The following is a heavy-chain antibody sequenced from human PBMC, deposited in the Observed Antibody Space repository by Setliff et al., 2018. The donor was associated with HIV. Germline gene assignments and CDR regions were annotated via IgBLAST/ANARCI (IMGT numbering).Heavy chain of an antibody. V-gene: IGHV1-18*01. Sequence: RASVKVSCKASGYSFTSYGISWVRQAPGQGLEWMGWISGYNGNTNYAQKLQGRVTITRDTSARTAYMELSSLRSEDTAVYYCARGADKWGYESYFDYWGQGSLVTVSS. CDR2: ISGYNGNT. J-gene: IGHJ4*02. CDR3: ARGADKWGYESYFDY. D-gene: IGHD7-27*01. CDR1: GYSFTSYG.